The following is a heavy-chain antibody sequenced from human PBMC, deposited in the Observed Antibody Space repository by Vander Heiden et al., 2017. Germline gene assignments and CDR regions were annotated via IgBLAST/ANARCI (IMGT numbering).Heavy chain of an antibody. CDR3: AKSGASSYYYYGMDV. V-gene: IGHV3-23*01. CDR1: GVTFSSYA. CDR2: ISGSGGST. Sequence: EVQLLESGGGLVQPGGSLRPSCSASGVTFSSYAISWVRQAPGNGLEWVSGISGSGGSTYYADYVKGRFTISRDNSKNTLYLQMNSLRAEDTAVYHCAKSGASSYYYYGMDVWGQGTTVTVSS. J-gene: IGHJ6*02. D-gene: IGHD6-25*01.